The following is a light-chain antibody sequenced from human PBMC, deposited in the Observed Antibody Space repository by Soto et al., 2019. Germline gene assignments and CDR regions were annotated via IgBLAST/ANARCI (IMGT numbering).Light chain of an antibody. CDR3: QQYNSYSRT. CDR1: QSISSS. Sequence: DIQMTQSPSTLSASVGDRVTITCRASQSISSSLAWYQQKPGKAPKLLIYKASSLESGVPSRFSGSGSGTQFTLTITSLQPDDFATYYCQQYNSYSRTFGQGTKVDIK. CDR2: KAS. J-gene: IGKJ1*01. V-gene: IGKV1-5*03.